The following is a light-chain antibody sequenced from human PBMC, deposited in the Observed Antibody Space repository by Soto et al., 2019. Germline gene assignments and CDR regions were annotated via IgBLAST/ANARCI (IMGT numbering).Light chain of an antibody. CDR1: QSISSY. CDR2: AAS. V-gene: IGKV1-39*01. J-gene: IGKJ2*01. Sequence: DIQMTQSPSSLSASVGDRVTFTCRASQSISSYLNWYQHKPGKAXKVLIYAASSLQSGVPSRFSGSGSGTEFTLTISSLQSEDFAVYDCQQYKNWPPYTFGQGTKVDIK. CDR3: QQYKNWPPYT.